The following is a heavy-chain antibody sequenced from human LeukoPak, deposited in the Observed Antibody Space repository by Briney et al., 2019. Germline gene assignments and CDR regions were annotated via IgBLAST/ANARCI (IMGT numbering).Heavy chain of an antibody. V-gene: IGHV1-18*01. CDR1: GYTFTSYG. Sequence: ASVKVSCKASGYTFTSYGISWVRQAPGQGLEWMGWISAYNGNTNYAQKLQGRVTMTTDTSTSTAYMELRSLRSDDTAVYYCARDVDCSSTSCYTNYYYYMDVWGKGTTVTVSS. J-gene: IGHJ6*03. CDR2: ISAYNGNT. D-gene: IGHD2-2*02. CDR3: ARDVDCSSTSCYTNYYYYMDV.